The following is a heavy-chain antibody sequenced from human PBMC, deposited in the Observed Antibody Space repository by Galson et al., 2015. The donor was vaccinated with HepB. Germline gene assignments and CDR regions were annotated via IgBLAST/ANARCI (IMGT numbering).Heavy chain of an antibody. J-gene: IGHJ4*02. CDR1: GGTFSSYA. D-gene: IGHD5-24*01. CDR2: IIPIFGTA. V-gene: IGHV1-69*13. CDR3: AREGSSGRWLQFDY. Sequence: SVKVSCKASGGTFSSYAISWVRQAPGQGLEWMGGIIPIFGTANYAQKFQGRVTITADESTSTAYMELSSLRSEDTAVYYCAREGSSGRWLQFDYWGQGTLVTVSS.